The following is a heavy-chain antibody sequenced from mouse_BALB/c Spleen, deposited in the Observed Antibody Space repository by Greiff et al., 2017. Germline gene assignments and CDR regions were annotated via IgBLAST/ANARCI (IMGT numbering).Heavy chain of an antibody. J-gene: IGHJ2*01. CDR3: APIYYGFDY. D-gene: IGHD2-1*01. CDR2: INPSNGRT. CDR1: GYTFTSYW. V-gene: IGHV1S81*02. Sequence: VQLQQPGAELVKPGASVKLSCKASGYTFTSYWMHWVKQRPGQGLEWIGEINPSNGRTNYNEKFKSKATLTVDKSSSTAYMQLSSLTSEDSAVYYCAPIYYGFDYWGQGTTLTVSS.